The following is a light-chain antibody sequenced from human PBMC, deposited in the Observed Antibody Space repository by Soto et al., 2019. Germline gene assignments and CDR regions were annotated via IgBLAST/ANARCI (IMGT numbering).Light chain of an antibody. CDR1: ETISTF. V-gene: IGKV1-39*01. J-gene: IGKJ5*01. CDR3: QQSYSSSPIT. Sequence: DIQLTQSPSSLSASVGDRATMTCRASETISTFLNWYQHKPGKAPKLLISASSRLQSGVPSRFSGSGSGTDFTLTIDSLRPEDFASYYCQQSYSSSPITFGPGTRLEIK. CDR2: ASS.